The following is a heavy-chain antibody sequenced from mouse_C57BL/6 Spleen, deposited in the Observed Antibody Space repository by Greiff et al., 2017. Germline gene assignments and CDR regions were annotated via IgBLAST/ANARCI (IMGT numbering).Heavy chain of an antibody. V-gene: IGHV1-80*01. D-gene: IGHD1-1*02. CDR2: IYPGDGDT. CDR1: GYAFSSYR. J-gene: IGHJ3*01. CDR3: ARDYYGGAFAY. Sequence: VQLQQSGPELVKPGASVKISCKASGYAFSSYRMNWVKQRPGKGLEWIGQIYPGDGDTIYNGKFKGKATMTADKSSSTAYMERSSLTSEDSAVYFCARDYYGGAFAYWGKGTLVTVSA.